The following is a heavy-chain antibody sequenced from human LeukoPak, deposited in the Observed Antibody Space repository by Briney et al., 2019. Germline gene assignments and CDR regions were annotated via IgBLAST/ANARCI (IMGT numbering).Heavy chain of an antibody. Sequence: GGSLRLSCAASGFTFNNYAMSWVRQAPGKGLEWVSAFSGSGGATYYADSVKGRFTISRDNSKNTLYLQMNSLRVEDTAVYYCAKSGYCSSTSCPFDYWGQGTLVTVSS. CDR1: GFTFNNYA. CDR3: AKSGYCSSTSCPFDY. J-gene: IGHJ4*02. D-gene: IGHD2-2*01. V-gene: IGHV3-23*01. CDR2: FSGSGGAT.